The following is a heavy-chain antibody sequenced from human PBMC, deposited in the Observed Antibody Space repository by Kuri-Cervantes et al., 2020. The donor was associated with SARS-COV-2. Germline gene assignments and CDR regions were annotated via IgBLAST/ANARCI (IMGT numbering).Heavy chain of an antibody. V-gene: IGHV4-39*01. J-gene: IGHJ4*02. Sequence: GSLRLSCTVSGGSISSSSSYFWGWIRQPPGSGLESIGNIYYTGSTYYNPSLQSRVTISVDTSKKQFSLKLRSVTAADTAIYYCARRRGAITGPGGYFDYWGQGALVTVSS. D-gene: IGHD1-1*01. CDR1: GGSISSSSSYF. CDR2: IYYTGST. CDR3: ARRRGAITGPGGYFDY.